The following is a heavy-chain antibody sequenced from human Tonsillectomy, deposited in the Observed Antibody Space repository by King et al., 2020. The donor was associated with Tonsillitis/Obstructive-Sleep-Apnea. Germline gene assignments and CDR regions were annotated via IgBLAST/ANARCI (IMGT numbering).Heavy chain of an antibody. CDR2: INPYNGYT. D-gene: IGHD3-3*01. J-gene: IGHJ4*02. CDR3: AMGVVPTKFDY. Sequence: QLVQSGGEVKKPGASVKVSCQASGYTFTNYGLTWVRQAPGQGLEWMGWINPYNGYTDSAQKFQGRLTMTTDTSTTTAYMDLRSLRSDDTAVYYCAMGVVPTKFDYWGQGTLVIVSS. V-gene: IGHV1-18*01. CDR1: GYTFTNYG.